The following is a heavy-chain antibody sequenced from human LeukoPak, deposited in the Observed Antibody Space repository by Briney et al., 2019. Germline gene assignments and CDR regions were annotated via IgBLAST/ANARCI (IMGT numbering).Heavy chain of an antibody. CDR1: GGTFSSYA. CDR2: IIPILGIA. D-gene: IGHD2-15*01. V-gene: IGHV1-69*04. Sequence: GASVKVSCKASGGTFSSYAISWVRQAPGQGLEWMGRIIPILGIANYAQKFQGRVTITADKSTSTAYMELSSLRSEDTAVYYCASSQEGYCSGGSCNGWGQGTLVTVSS. CDR3: ASSQEGYCSGGSCNG. J-gene: IGHJ4*02.